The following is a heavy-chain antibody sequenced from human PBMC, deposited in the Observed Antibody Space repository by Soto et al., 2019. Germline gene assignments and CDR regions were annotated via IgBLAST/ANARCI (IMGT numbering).Heavy chain of an antibody. D-gene: IGHD3-10*01. CDR2: ISYDGSNK. Sequence: GGSLRLCCAASGFTFSSYGMHWVRQAPGKGLEWVAVISYDGSNKYYVDSVKGRFTISRDNAKNSLYLQMNSLRAEDTAVYYCARAAGADKEDYWGQGTLVTVSS. J-gene: IGHJ4*02. V-gene: IGHV3-30*03. CDR3: ARAAGADKEDY. CDR1: GFTFSSYG.